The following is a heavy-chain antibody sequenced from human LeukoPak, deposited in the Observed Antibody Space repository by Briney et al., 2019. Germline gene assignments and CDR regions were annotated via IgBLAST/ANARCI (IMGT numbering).Heavy chain of an antibody. CDR1: GGTFSNYV. CDR2: IIPIFGTA. J-gene: IGHJ4*02. Sequence: SVKVSCKASGGTFSNYVISWVRQAPGQGLEWMGGIIPIFGTANYAQKFQGRVTVTADESTSTAYMELSSLRSEDTAVYYCAKEELGIRLDHWGQGTLVTVSS. D-gene: IGHD7-27*01. V-gene: IGHV1-69*13. CDR3: AKEELGIRLDH.